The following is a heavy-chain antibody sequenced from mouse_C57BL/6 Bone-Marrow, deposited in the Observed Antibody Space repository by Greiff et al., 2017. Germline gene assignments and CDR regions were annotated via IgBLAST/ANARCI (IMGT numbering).Heavy chain of an antibody. Sequence: QVQLQQPGAELVKPGASVKLSCKASGYTFTSYWMHWVKQRPGQGLEWIGMIHPNSGSTNYNEKFKGKATLTVDKSSSTAYMQLSSLTSEDSAVYYCARAGTRGWFAYWGQGTLVTVSA. CDR3: ARAGTRGWFAY. CDR2: IHPNSGST. J-gene: IGHJ3*01. V-gene: IGHV1-64*01. CDR1: GYTFTSYW. D-gene: IGHD3-3*01.